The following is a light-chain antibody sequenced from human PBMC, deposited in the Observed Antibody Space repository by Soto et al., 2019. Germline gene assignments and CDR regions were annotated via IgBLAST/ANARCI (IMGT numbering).Light chain of an antibody. V-gene: IGKV3-20*01. CDR1: HSVSGRY. J-gene: IGKJ4*01. CDR2: DAS. CDR3: QQYGSSPLLT. Sequence: IVLTQSPDTLSLSPGEGATLSCRASHSVSGRYLAWYQQKPGQAPRLLIYDASSRATGIPDRFSGSGSGTDFTLTISSLEPEDSAVYYCQQYGSSPLLTFGGGTKVDNK.